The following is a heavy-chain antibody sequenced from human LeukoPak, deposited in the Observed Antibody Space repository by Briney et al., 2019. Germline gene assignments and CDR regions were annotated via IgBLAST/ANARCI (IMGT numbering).Heavy chain of an antibody. CDR1: GFTVSSTY. J-gene: IGHJ4*02. CDR2: IYSAGST. V-gene: IGHV3-66*01. D-gene: IGHD1-26*01. CDR3: AKVGGVGAKGDFDY. Sequence: PGGSLRLSCAASGFTVSSTYMSWVRQAPGRGLEWVSVIYSAGSTYYADSVKGRFTISRDNSKNTLYLQMNSLRAEDTAVYYCAKVGGVGAKGDFDYWGQGTLVTVSS.